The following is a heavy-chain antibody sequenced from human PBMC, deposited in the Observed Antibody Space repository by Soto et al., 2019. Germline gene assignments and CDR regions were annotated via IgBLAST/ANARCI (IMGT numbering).Heavy chain of an antibody. CDR2: INHSGST. CDR3: ASSDVGNWFDP. Sequence: QVQLQQWGAGLLKPSETLSLTCAVYGGSFSGYYWSWIRQPPGKGLAWIGEINHSGSTNYNPSLKSRVTISVDTSKNQFSLKPTSSTAADTAVYYCASSDVGNWFDPWGQGPLVTVSA. J-gene: IGHJ5*02. CDR1: GGSFSGYY. V-gene: IGHV4-34*01.